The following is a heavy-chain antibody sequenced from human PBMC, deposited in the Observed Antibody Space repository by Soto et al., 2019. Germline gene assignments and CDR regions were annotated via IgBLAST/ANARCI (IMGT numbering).Heavy chain of an antibody. D-gene: IGHD6-13*01. V-gene: IGHV4-59*01. CDR3: ARGYSSNWFRLDY. CDR1: GGSINSYY. CDR2: VYDSGST. J-gene: IGHJ4*02. Sequence: KASETLSLTCTVSGGSINSYYWSRMRQLPGKGLEWIAYVYDSGSTNYNPSLRSRLTMSVDTSKNQFSLNLNSVTAADTAVYFCARGYSSNWFRLDYWGQGIPVTVSS.